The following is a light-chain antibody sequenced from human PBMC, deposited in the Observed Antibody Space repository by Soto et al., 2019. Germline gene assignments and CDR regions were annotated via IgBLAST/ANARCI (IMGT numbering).Light chain of an antibody. V-gene: IGKV3-20*01. Sequence: EIVLTQSPGTLSLSPGERATLSCRASQSVSSSYIAWYQQKPGQAPRLLIYGASSRATGIPDRFSGSGSGTDFTLTISRLEPEDFAVYYCQQYGSSPQTFGPGTRWIS. J-gene: IGKJ3*01. CDR3: QQYGSSPQT. CDR2: GAS. CDR1: QSVSSSY.